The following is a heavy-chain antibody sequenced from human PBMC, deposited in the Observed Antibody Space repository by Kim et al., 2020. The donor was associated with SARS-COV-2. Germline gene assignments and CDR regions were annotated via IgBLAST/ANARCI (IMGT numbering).Heavy chain of an antibody. V-gene: IGHV3-23*01. CDR3: AKDNDYDFWSGYRFDY. J-gene: IGHJ4*02. Sequence: VKGRFTISRDNYKNTLYLQMNSLRAEDTAVYYCAKDNDYDFWSGYRFDYWGQGTLVTVSS. D-gene: IGHD3-3*01.